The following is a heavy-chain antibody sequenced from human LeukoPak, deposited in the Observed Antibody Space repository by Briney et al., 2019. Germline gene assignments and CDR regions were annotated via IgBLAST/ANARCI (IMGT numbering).Heavy chain of an antibody. CDR2: IYYRGST. CDR3: ARGGAAAVKDY. V-gene: IGHV4-39*01. J-gene: IGHJ4*02. D-gene: IGHD6-13*01. Sequence: SETLSLTCTVSGGSISSSYHYWGWIRQPPGKGLEWIGSIYYRGSTYYNPSLRSRVTISVDTSKNQFSLKLSSVTAADTAAYYCARGGAAAVKDYWGQGTLVTVSS. CDR1: GGSISSSYHY.